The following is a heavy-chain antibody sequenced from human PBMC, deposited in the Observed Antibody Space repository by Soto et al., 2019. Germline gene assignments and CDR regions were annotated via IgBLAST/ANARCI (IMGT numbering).Heavy chain of an antibody. CDR3: ARGVLYYYDSSGYPHWFDP. CDR1: GFTFSSYS. J-gene: IGHJ5*02. V-gene: IGHV3-48*04. D-gene: IGHD3-22*01. CDR2: ISSSGSII. Sequence: GGSLRLSCAASGFTFSSYSMNWVRQAPWKGLEWVSYISSSGSIIYYADSVKGRFTISRDNAKNSLYLQMNSLRAEDTAVYYCARGVLYYYDSSGYPHWFDPWGQGTLVTVSS.